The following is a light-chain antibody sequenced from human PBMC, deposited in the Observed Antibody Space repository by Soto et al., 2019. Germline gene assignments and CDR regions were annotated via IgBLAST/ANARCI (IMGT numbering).Light chain of an antibody. Sequence: QSVLTQPPSLSGSPGQSVTISYTGTSSDVGSYDRVSWYQQPPGTAPKLMIYEVSFRPSGVPDRFSGSKSGNTASLTISRLQADDEADYYCRSYTRSSTYVFGTGTKVTVL. CDR3: RSYTRSSTYV. CDR1: SSDVGSYDR. V-gene: IGLV2-18*02. J-gene: IGLJ1*01. CDR2: EVS.